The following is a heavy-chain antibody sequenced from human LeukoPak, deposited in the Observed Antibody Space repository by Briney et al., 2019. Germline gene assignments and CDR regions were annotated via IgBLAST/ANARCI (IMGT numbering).Heavy chain of an antibody. CDR2: MNPNSGNT. Sequence: ASVKVSCKASGYTFTSYDINWVRQATGQGLEWMGWMNPNSGNTGYAQKFQGRVTMTRNTSISTAYMELSSLRSEDTAVYYCARDRIAAVSEYFQHWGQGTLVTVSS. D-gene: IGHD6-13*01. CDR1: GYTFTSYD. V-gene: IGHV1-8*01. J-gene: IGHJ1*01. CDR3: ARDRIAAVSEYFQH.